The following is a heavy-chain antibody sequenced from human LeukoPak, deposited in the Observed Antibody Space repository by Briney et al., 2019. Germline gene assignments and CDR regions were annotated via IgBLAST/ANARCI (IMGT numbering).Heavy chain of an antibody. CDR2: IYHSGST. Sequence: SETQSLTCAVSGYSISSGYYWGWIRQPPGKGLEWIGSIYHSGSTYYNPSLMSRVTISVDTSKNQFSLKLSSVTAAATDVYYCASQRGYSYGYRAYWGQGTLVTVSS. J-gene: IGHJ4*02. CDR3: ASQRGYSYGYRAY. CDR1: GYSISSGYY. D-gene: IGHD5-18*01. V-gene: IGHV4-38-2*01.